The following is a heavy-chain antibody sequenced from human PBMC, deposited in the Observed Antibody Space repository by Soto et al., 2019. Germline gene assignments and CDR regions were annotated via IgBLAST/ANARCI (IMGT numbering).Heavy chain of an antibody. CDR3: ARGRDGDY. J-gene: IGHJ4*02. V-gene: IGHV1-18*01. D-gene: IGHD6-6*01. CDR2: ISAHNGNT. Sequence: QVHLVQSGAEVKKPGASVKVSCKASGYTFTSYGITWVRQAPGQGLEWVGWISAHNGNTDYAQKLQGRVIVTRDTPTSTAYMELRSLISDDRAVYYCARGRDGDYWGQGALVTVSS. CDR1: GYTFTSYG.